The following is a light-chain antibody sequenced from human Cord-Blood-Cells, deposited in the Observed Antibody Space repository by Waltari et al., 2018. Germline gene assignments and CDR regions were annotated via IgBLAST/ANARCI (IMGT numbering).Light chain of an antibody. Sequence: HSALHQSPSASGSPGPSVTISCTGTITDVGGYNYVAWYQQHPGKAPKLMIYEVSKRPSGVPDRFSGSKSGNTASLTVSGLQAEDEADYYCSSYAGSNNYVFGTGTKVTVL. J-gene: IGLJ1*01. CDR1: ITDVGGYNY. CDR2: EVS. CDR3: SSYAGSNNYV. V-gene: IGLV2-8*01.